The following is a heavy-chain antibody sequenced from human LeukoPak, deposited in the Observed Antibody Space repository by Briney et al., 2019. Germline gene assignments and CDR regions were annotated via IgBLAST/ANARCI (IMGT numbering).Heavy chain of an antibody. CDR1: GGSIRSYY. CDR2: IYHSGST. V-gene: IGHV4-38-2*02. CDR3: ARAANLPLDY. Sequence: SETLSLTCTVSGGSIRSYYWGWIRQPPGKGLEWIGSIYHSGSTYYNPSLKSRVTISVDTSKNQFSLKLSSVTAADTAVYYCARAANLPLDYWGQGTLVTVSS. J-gene: IGHJ4*02.